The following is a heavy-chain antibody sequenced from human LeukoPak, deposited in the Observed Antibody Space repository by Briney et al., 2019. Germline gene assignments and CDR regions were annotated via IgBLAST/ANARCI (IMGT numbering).Heavy chain of an antibody. CDR1: GFTFSSYG. J-gene: IGHJ4*02. CDR2: IRYDGSNK. CDR3: AKGLRKLIVGSTEYYFDY. V-gene: IGHV3-30*02. D-gene: IGHD1-26*01. Sequence: GGSLRLSCAASGFTFSSYGMHWVRQAPGKGLEWVAFIRYDGSNKYYADSVKGRFTISRDNSKNTLYLQMNSLRAEDTAVYYCAKGLRKLIVGSTEYYFDYWGQGTLVTVSS.